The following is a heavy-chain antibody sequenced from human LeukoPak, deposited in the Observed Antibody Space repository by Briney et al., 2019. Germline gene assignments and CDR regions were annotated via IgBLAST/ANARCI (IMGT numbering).Heavy chain of an antibody. CDR1: GFTFSDYA. D-gene: IGHD7-27*01. CDR3: ARDWGFDS. Sequence: PGRSLRLSCAASGFTFSDYAMHWVRQSPGKGLEWVAVLSYDGSRTYYADSAKGRFTISRDNSRNRVYLQMTSLATEDTAIYYCARDWGFDSWGQGTLVTVSS. J-gene: IGHJ4*02. V-gene: IGHV3-30*16. CDR2: LSYDGSRT.